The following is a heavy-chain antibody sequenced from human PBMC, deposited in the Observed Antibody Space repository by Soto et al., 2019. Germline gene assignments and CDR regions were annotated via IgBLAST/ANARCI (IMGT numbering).Heavy chain of an antibody. CDR2: FRTSGDGGTT. V-gene: IGHV3-23*01. Sequence: QSGGSLRLSCAASGFTFSGYSMSWVRQAPGKGLEWVSGFRTSGDGGTTYYAESVKGRFTISRDNSKNMLFLQMNSLRAEDTAIYYCAKKVNSGPGSQYFDYWGQGTLVTVSS. CDR1: GFTFSGYS. J-gene: IGHJ4*02. D-gene: IGHD3-10*01. CDR3: AKKVNSGPGSQYFDY.